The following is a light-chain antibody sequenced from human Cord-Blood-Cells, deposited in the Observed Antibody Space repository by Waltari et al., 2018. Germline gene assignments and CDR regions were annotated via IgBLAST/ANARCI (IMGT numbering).Light chain of an antibody. CDR2: YDS. Sequence: SYVLTQPPSVSVAPGKTARITCGGTNIGSKSVQWYQQKPGQAPVLVIYYDSDRPSGIPERFSGSNSGNTATLTIRRVEAGDEADYYCQVWDSSSDHYVFGTGTKVTVL. CDR3: QVWDSSSDHYV. J-gene: IGLJ1*01. CDR1: NIGSKS. V-gene: IGLV3-21*04.